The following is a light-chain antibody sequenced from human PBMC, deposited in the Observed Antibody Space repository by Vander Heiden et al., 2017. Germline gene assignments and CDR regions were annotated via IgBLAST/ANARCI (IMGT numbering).Light chain of an antibody. V-gene: IGKV2-30*02. Sequence: DVVMTQSPLSLPVILGQPASISCRSSQSLVHRNGNTYLIWFQQRPGPSPMRLLFIVSVRNRRVPDTFRGSGSGSDFTLTMSRVRAEDVGVYYCMQSTDWPATLTFGGGTRVEIK. CDR2: IVS. CDR1: QSLVHRNGNTY. J-gene: IGKJ4*01. CDR3: MQSTDWPATLT.